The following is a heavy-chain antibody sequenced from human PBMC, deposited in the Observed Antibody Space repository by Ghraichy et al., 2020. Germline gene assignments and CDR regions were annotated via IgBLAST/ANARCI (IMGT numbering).Heavy chain of an antibody. V-gene: IGHV3-23*01. J-gene: IGHJ4*02. CDR2: ISGSGGST. D-gene: IGHD4-17*01. Sequence: LSLTCAASGFTFSSYAMSWVRQAPGKGLEWVSAISGSGGSTYYADSVKGRFTISRDNSKNTLYLQMNSLRAEDTAVYYCAKDVGDYGDYDVGDYWGQGTLVTVSS. CDR3: AKDVGDYGDYDVGDY. CDR1: GFTFSSYA.